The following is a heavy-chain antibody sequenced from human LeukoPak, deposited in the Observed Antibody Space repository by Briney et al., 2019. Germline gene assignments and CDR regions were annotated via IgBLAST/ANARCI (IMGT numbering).Heavy chain of an antibody. CDR2: ISSSSSYI. J-gene: IGHJ4*02. Sequence: GGSLRLSCAASGFTFSSYSMNWVRQAPGKGLEWVSSISSSSSYIYYADSVKGRFTISRDNAKNSLYLQMNSLRAEDTAVYYCARSTVEYSSSKAFDYWGQGTLVTVSS. CDR1: GFTFSSYS. D-gene: IGHD6-6*01. CDR3: ARSTVEYSSSKAFDY. V-gene: IGHV3-21*01.